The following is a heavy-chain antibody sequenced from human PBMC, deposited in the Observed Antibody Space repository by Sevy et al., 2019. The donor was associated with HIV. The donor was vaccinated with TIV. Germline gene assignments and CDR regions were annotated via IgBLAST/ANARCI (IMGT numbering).Heavy chain of an antibody. CDR3: ARGRQAYVVVVPSTVPFDY. CDR2: INHTGSL. CDR1: GGSFSGYF. D-gene: IGHD2-2*01. Sequence: SETLSLTCAVSGGSFSGYFWNWIRQSPGKGLEWIGEINHTGSLKYNPSLKSRVTISVDASKSQLSLNLRSVTAADTAVYYCARGRQAYVVVVPSTVPFDYWGRVTLVTVSS. J-gene: IGHJ4*02. V-gene: IGHV4-34*01.